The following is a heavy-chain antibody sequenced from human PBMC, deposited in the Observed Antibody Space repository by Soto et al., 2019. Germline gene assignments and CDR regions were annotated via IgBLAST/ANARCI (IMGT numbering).Heavy chain of an antibody. V-gene: IGHV3-74*01. Sequence: EVQLVEPGGGLVQPGGSLRLSCVASGFTFSSYWMHWVRQAPGKGLVWVSSISNDGSSIYADPVKGRFTISRDNAKNMLYLQSNSLRAEDTAVYYCARLPNKTPQNWGQGTLVIVSP. CDR1: GFTFSSYW. CDR2: ISNDGSS. J-gene: IGHJ1*01. CDR3: ARLPNKTPQN.